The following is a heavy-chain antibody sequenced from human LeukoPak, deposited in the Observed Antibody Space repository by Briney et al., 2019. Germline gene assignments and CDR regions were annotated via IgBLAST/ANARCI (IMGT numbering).Heavy chain of an antibody. CDR1: GFTFSSYA. V-gene: IGHV3-23*01. J-gene: IGHJ4*02. CDR2: ISGSGGST. Sequence: GGSLRLSCAASGFTFSSYAMSWVRQAPGKGLEWVSAISGSGGSTYYADSVKGRFTISRDNSKNKLYLQMNSLRAEDTAVYYCAKGFGWFGELLDYFDYWGQGILVTVSS. D-gene: IGHD3-10*01. CDR3: AKGFGWFGELLDYFDY.